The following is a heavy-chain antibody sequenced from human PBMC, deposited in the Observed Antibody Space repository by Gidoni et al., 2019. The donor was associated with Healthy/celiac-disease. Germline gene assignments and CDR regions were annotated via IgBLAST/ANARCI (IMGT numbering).Heavy chain of an antibody. V-gene: IGHV3-9*01. CDR1: GFPFADYA. J-gene: IGHJ4*02. Sequence: EVQLVESGGGLVQPGRSLRLSCAASGFPFADYAMHWVRQAPGKGLEWVSGISWNSGSIGYADSVKGRFTISRDNAKNSLYLQMNSLRAEDTALYYCAKVQIKRWLQTYYFDYWGQGTLVTVSS. CDR3: AKVQIKRWLQTYYFDY. D-gene: IGHD5-12*01. CDR2: ISWNSGSI.